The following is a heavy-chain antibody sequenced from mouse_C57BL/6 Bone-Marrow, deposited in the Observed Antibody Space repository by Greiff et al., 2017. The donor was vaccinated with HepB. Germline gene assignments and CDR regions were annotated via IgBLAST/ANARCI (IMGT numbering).Heavy chain of an antibody. CDR2: IWRGGST. D-gene: IGHD1-1*01. Sequence: VQLVESGPGLVQPSQSLSITCTVSGFSLTSYGVHWVRQSPGKGLEWLGVIWRGGSTDYNAAFMSRLSITKDNSKSQVFFKMNRLQADDTAIYYCYYGSSYGGYWGQGTLVTVSA. CDR3: YYGSSYGGY. J-gene: IGHJ3*01. V-gene: IGHV2-5*01. CDR1: GFSLTSYG.